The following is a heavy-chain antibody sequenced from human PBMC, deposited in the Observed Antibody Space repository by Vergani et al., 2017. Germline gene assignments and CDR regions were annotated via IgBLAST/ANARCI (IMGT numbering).Heavy chain of an antibody. J-gene: IGHJ4*02. CDR1: GGSISSSNW. D-gene: IGHD6-13*01. Sequence: QVQLQESGPGLVKPPGTLSLTCAVSGGSISSSNWWSWVRQPPGKGLEWIGEIYHSGSTNSNPALKSRVTISVDKSKNQFSLKLSSVTAADTAVYYCATYSSSWYYFDYWGQGTLVTVSS. CDR2: IYHSGST. V-gene: IGHV4-4*03. CDR3: ATYSSSWYYFDY.